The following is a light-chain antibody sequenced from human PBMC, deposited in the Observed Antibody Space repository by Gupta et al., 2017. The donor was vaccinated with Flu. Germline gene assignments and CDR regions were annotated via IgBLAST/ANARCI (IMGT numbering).Light chain of an antibody. CDR3: RQSKQFGIT. Sequence: DIVMTQTPLSSPVTLGQPASISCRSSRSLVHSDGNTYLSWLQQRPGQPPTLLIYKISNRCSGVPDRFSGSGAGTDFTLEISRVEAEDVAVYYCRQSKQFGITFGQGTKMEIK. J-gene: IGKJ2*01. CDR2: KIS. CDR1: RSLVHSDGNTY. V-gene: IGKV2-24*01.